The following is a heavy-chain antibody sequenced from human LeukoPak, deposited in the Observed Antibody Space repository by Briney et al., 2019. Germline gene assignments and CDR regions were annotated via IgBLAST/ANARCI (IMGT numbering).Heavy chain of an antibody. Sequence: GGSLRLSCAASGFTVSGNYMTWVRQAPGRGLEWVSLIYSGGTTYYADSVKGRFSISRDTSMNTLYLQMNSLRAEDTAVYYCASSGWDHYFDYWGQGTLVTVSS. CDR1: GFTVSGNY. CDR3: ASSGWDHYFDY. V-gene: IGHV3-53*01. J-gene: IGHJ4*02. CDR2: IYSGGTT. D-gene: IGHD6-19*01.